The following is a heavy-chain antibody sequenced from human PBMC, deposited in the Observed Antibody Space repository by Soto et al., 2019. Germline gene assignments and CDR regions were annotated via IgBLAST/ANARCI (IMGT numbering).Heavy chain of an antibody. J-gene: IGHJ5*02. CDR1: GGSISSSSYY. CDR3: ARGEGWNYDWFDP. CDR2: IYYSGST. D-gene: IGHD1-7*01. V-gene: IGHV4-39*01. Sequence: SETLSLTCTVSGGSISSSSYYWGWIRQPPGKGLEWIGSIYYSGSTYYNPSLKSRVTISVDTSKNQFSLKLSSVTAADTAVYYCARGEGWNYDWFDPWGQGTLVTVSS.